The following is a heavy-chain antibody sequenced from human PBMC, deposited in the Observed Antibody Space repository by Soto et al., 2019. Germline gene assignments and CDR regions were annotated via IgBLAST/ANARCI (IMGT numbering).Heavy chain of an antibody. CDR2: ISYDGSNK. V-gene: IGHV3-30*18. Sequence: GGSLRLSCAASGFTFSSYGMHWVRQAPGKGLEWVAVISYDGSNKYYADSVKGRFTISRDNSKDTLYLQMNSLRAEDTAVYYCAKVGGGYGGNPGWYGMDVWGQGTTVTVSS. D-gene: IGHD3-16*01. CDR3: AKVGGGYGGNPGWYGMDV. J-gene: IGHJ6*02. CDR1: GFTFSSYG.